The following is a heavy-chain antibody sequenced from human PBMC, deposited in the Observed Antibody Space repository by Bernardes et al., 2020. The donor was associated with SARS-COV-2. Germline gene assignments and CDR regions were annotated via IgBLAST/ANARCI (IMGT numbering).Heavy chain of an antibody. D-gene: IGHD6-13*01. Sequence: SETLSLTCTVSGGSISSYYWSWIRQPAGKGLEWIGRIYTSGSTNYNPSLKSRVTMSVDTSKNQFSLKLSSVTAADTAVYYFAREGSSWNFVRFYGMDVWGQGTTVTVSS. CDR2: IYTSGST. V-gene: IGHV4-4*07. J-gene: IGHJ6*02. CDR1: GGSISSYY. CDR3: AREGSSWNFVRFYGMDV.